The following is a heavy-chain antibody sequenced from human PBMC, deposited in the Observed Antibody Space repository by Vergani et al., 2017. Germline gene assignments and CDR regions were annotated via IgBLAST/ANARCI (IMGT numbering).Heavy chain of an antibody. CDR3: ARRNDIFDS. Sequence: QVQLQESGPGLVKPSETLSLTCTVSGGSISSYYWSWIRQPPGKGLEWIGYIYYSGSTNYNPSLKSRVTISVDTSKNQFSLKLSSVTAADTAVYYCARRNDIFDSWGQGTLVTVSS. CDR2: IYYSGST. J-gene: IGHJ4*02. V-gene: IGHV4-59*08. CDR1: GGSISSYY. D-gene: IGHD3-9*01.